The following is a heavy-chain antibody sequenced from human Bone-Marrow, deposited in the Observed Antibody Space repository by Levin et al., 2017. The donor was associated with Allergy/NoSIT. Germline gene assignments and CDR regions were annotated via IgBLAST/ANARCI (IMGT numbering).Heavy chain of an antibody. J-gene: IGHJ4*02. CDR2: IISSSTTI. CDR3: AREDNLNAKRALDY. CDR1: GFTFSRYS. Sequence: AASGFTFSRYSMHWVRQAPGKGLEWVSYIISSSTTIDYADSVKGRFTISRDNAKNSLYLQVNSLRDEDTAVYYCAREDNLNAKRALDYWGQGTLVTVSS. V-gene: IGHV3-48*02. D-gene: IGHD1-20*01.